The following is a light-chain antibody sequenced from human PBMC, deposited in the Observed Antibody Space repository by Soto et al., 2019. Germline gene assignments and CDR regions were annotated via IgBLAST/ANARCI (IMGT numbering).Light chain of an antibody. J-gene: IGLJ3*02. CDR3: LLYYGGAQPWV. CDR1: TGAVTSGYF. V-gene: IGLV7-43*01. Sequence: QTVVTQEPSLTVSPGGTVTLTCASSTGAVTSGYFPNWFQQKPGQAPRPLIYSXXXXHSWTPARFSGSLLGGKAALTLSGXXXXXXXXXXCLLYYGGAQPWVFGGGTKLTVL. CDR2: SXX.